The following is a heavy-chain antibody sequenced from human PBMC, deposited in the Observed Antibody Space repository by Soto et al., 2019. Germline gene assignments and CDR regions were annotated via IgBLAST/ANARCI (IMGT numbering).Heavy chain of an antibody. D-gene: IGHD2-2*01. CDR2: ISCHGSHQ. CDR1: GFTFSTSA. V-gene: IGHV3-30-3*01. J-gene: IGHJ6*02. Sequence: QVQLVDSGGGVVQPGRSLRLSCAASGFTFSTSAIHWVRQAPGKGLEWEAVISCHGSHQYYADSVRGRYTVSRDNSKHTLYLEMSSLRAEDTAVYYCARPYCSSTRGYLYYYARDVWCQGTTVTVSS. CDR3: ARPYCSSTRGYLYYYARDV.